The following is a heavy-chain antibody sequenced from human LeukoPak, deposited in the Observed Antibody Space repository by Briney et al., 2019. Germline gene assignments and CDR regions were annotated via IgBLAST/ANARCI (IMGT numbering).Heavy chain of an antibody. Sequence: PSDTLSLTCTVSGGSISSGGYYWGWIRQPPGKGLEWIGSRYHSGSTYYNSSLKSRVTISVDTSSNQFSLRLSSVTVADTAVYYCVRQANGYSLRWGQGILVTVSS. V-gene: IGHV4-39*01. D-gene: IGHD2-21*01. CDR1: GGSISSGGYY. CDR3: VRQANGYSLR. J-gene: IGHJ4*02. CDR2: RYHSGST.